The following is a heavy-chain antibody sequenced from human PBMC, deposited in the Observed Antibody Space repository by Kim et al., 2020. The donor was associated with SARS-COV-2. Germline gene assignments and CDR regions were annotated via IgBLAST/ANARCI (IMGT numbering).Heavy chain of an antibody. V-gene: IGHV3-30*02. CDR3: AKELADFWSGYYMGH. J-gene: IGHJ4*02. Sequence: DSVKGRFTISRDNSKNTLYLQMNSLRAEDTAVYYCAKELADFWSGYYMGHWGQGTLVTVSS. D-gene: IGHD3-3*01.